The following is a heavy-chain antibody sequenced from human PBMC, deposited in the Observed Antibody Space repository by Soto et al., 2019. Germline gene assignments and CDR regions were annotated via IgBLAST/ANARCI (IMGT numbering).Heavy chain of an antibody. V-gene: IGHV3-30-3*01. CDR2: ISYDGSNK. CDR1: GFTFSSYA. Sequence: PGGSLRLSCAASGFTFSSYAMHWVRQAPGKGLEWVAVISYDGSNKYYADSVKGRFTISRDNSKNTLYLQMNSLRAEDTAVYYCAREWESGVQYDFWSGSSDAFDIWGKGTTVTV. J-gene: IGHJ3*02. CDR3: AREWESGVQYDFWSGSSDAFDI. D-gene: IGHD3-3*01.